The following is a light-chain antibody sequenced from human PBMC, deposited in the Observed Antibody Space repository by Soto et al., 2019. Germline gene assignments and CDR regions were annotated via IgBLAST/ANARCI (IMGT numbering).Light chain of an antibody. V-gene: IGKV3-15*01. Sequence: EIVLTQSPSSLSASAGERVTLSCRASQSISSNLAWYQQKPGQAPELLIFGASSWASGIPSRFSGSESGTEFTLTISSLQPEDFALYYCHQSYNCPFTFGPGTKIEIK. CDR3: HQSYNCPFT. CDR1: QSISSN. J-gene: IGKJ2*01. CDR2: GAS.